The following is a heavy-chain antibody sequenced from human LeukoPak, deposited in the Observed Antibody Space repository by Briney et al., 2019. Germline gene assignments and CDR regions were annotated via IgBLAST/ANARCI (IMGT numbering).Heavy chain of an antibody. CDR2: IDPSDSYT. CDR3: ARHMDYWYFDL. V-gene: IGHV5-10-1*01. CDR1: AYRFTGYW. J-gene: IGHJ2*01. Sequence: GESLRISCQGSAYRFTGYWISWVRQMPGTGLEWMGRIDPSDSYTSYSPSFQGHVTISTDKSISTVYLQWSSLKASDTAMYHCARHMDYWYFDLWGPGTLVTVSS.